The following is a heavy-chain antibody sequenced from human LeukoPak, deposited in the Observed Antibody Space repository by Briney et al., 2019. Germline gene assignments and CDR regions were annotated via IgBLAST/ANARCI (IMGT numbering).Heavy chain of an antibody. CDR3: AKANRVARRYEWLAPIDY. CDR2: ISWNSGSI. D-gene: IGHD6-19*01. J-gene: IGHJ4*02. V-gene: IGHV3-9*01. Sequence: GGSLRLSCAASGFTFDDYAMHWVRQAPGKGLEWVSGISWNSGSIGYADSVKGRFTISRDNAKNSLYLQMNSLRAEDTALYYCAKANRVARRYEWLAPIDYWGQGTLVTVSS. CDR1: GFTFDDYA.